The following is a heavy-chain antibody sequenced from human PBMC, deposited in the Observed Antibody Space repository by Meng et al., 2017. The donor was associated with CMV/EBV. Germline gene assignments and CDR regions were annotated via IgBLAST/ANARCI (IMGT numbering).Heavy chain of an antibody. J-gene: IGHJ4*02. CDR2: ITHSGST. Sequence: QLQTLGVGMMEPSGTLSSLWPVYGGFFSGYYWSWIRQPPGKGLEWIGEITHSGSTNYNPSLKSRVTISVDTSKNQFSLKLSSVTAADTAVYYCARRDYSNHYYFDYWGQGTLVTVSS. CDR1: GGFFSGYY. CDR3: ARRDYSNHYYFDY. V-gene: IGHV4-34*01. D-gene: IGHD4-11*01.